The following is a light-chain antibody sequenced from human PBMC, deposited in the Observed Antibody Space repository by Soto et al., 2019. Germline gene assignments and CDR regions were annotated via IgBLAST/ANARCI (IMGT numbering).Light chain of an antibody. CDR2: AAS. CDR1: QDIIKF. J-gene: IGKJ1*01. Sequence: DIQMTQSPSSLTAFMGDRVSISCLASQDIIKFLAWYQQRPGRIPNVLINAASTLRPGVPSRFSGSGSGTNFTLTINGLQPEDVATYYYQTNRSAPATFGQGTKVEIK. V-gene: IGKV1-27*01. CDR3: QTNRSAPAT.